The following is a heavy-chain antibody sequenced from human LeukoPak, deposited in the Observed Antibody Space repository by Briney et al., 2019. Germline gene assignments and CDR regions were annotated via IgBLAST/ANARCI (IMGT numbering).Heavy chain of an antibody. CDR2: IYSGGST. CDR3: VKGWFDP. Sequence: GVLRLSCAASGFTVSSNYMSWVHQAPGKGLEWVSVIYSGGSTYYADSVKGRFTISRDNSKNTLYLQMNGLRAEDTAVYYCVKGWFDPWGQGTLVTVSS. CDR1: GFTVSSNY. V-gene: IGHV3-66*01. J-gene: IGHJ5*02.